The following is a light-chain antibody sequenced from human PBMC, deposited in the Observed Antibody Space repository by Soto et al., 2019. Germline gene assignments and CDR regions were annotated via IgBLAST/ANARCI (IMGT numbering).Light chain of an antibody. V-gene: IGKV1-9*01. CDR3: QQLESYPST. Sequence: IQLTQSPSSLSASLGDRVTITCRPSQGINTFLAWYQQKPGKAPKLLIYAASTLQSGVPSRFSGSGSGTDFTLTISSLQPEHFATYYCQQLESYPSTFGGGTKVDIK. CDR1: QGINTF. J-gene: IGKJ4*01. CDR2: AAS.